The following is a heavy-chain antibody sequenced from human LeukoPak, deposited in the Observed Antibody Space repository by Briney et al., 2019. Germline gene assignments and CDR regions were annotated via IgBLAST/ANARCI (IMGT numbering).Heavy chain of an antibody. V-gene: IGHV4-34*01. Sequence: PSETLSLTCAVYGGSFSGYYWSWIRQPPGKGLEWIGEINHSGSTNYNPPLKSRVTISVDTSKNQFSLKLSSVTAADTAVYYCRLLWFGELPNDYWGQGTLVTVSS. D-gene: IGHD3-10*01. CDR3: RLLWFGELPNDY. CDR2: INHSGST. J-gene: IGHJ4*02. CDR1: GGSFSGYY.